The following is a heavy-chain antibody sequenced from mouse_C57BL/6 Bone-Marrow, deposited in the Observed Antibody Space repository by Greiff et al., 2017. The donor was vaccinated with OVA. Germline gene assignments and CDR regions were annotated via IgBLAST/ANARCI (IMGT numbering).Heavy chain of an antibody. CDR2: ISSGSSTI. D-gene: IGHD2-4*01. J-gene: IGHJ4*01. V-gene: IGHV5-17*01. CDR3: ARGIYYDYDKAMDY. CDR1: GFTFSDYG. Sequence: DVKLVESGGGLVKPGGSLKLSCAASGFTFSDYGMHWVRQAPEKGLEWVAYISSGSSTIYYADTVKGRFTISRDNAKNTLFLQMTSLRSEDTAMYYCARGIYYDYDKAMDYWGQGTSVTVSS.